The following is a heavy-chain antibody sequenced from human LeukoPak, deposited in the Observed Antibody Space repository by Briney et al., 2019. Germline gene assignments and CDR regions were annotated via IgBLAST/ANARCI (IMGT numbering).Heavy chain of an antibody. Sequence: ASVKVSCKASGYTFTSYGISWVRPAPGQGLEWMGWISAYNGNTNYAQKLQGRVTMTTDTSTSTAYMELRSLRSDDTAVYYCARDGMVVPAAIASYYYYGMDVWGQGTTVTVSS. D-gene: IGHD2-2*02. CDR3: ARDGMVVPAAIASYYYYGMDV. CDR2: ISAYNGNT. J-gene: IGHJ6*02. V-gene: IGHV1-18*01. CDR1: GYTFTSYG.